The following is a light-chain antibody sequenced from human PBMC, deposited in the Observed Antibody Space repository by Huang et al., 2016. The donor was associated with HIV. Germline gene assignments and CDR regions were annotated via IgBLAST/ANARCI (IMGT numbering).Light chain of an antibody. CDR1: QRISTW. J-gene: IGKJ1*01. CDR2: KAS. Sequence: DIQVTQSPSTLSAFVGDRVNITCRTSQRISTWLAWYQQRPGKATNLLISKASNLETWVPSRFSGNGSGTEFTLTINGLQPDDLATYYCQHQWTFGQGTKVEIK. CDR3: QHQWT. V-gene: IGKV1-5*03.